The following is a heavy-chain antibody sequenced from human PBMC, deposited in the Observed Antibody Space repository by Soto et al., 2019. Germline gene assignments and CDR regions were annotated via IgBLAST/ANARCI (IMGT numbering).Heavy chain of an antibody. CDR1: GFTFSSYG. J-gene: IGHJ6*02. Sequence: PGGSLRLSCAASGFTFSSYGMHWVRQAPGKGLEWVAVISYDGSNKYYADSVKGRFTISRDNSKNTLYLQMNSLRAEDTAVYYCAKDLVRFGVVIPTAYYYYYYGMGVWGQGTTVTVSS. CDR3: AKDLVRFGVVIPTAYYYYYYGMGV. CDR2: ISYDGSNK. D-gene: IGHD3-3*01. V-gene: IGHV3-30*18.